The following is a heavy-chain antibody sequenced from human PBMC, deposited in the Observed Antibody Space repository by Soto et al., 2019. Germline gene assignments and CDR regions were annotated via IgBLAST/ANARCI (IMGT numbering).Heavy chain of an antibody. V-gene: IGHV4-31*11. CDR1: GSYISSSTHS. Sequence: TLCLPGAVCGSYISSSTHSRNWIRHIPGKGLEWIGYIPSSGNPSFGPSLKSGDFMSVDTSKNLFSLNLSSVTAADTAIYYYVGRLTSIYNYLDSLDQVTQVTVSS. CDR3: VGRLTSIYNYLDS. D-gene: IGHD2-8*01. J-gene: IGHJ4*02. CDR2: IPSSGNP.